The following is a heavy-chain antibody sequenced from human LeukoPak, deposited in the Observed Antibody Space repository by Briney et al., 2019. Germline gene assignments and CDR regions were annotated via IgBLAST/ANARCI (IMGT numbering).Heavy chain of an antibody. CDR3: ATERQKYFDY. J-gene: IGHJ4*02. Sequence: GGSLRLSCAASGFTFSSYAMSWVRQAPGKGLEWVSAISGSGGSTYYADSVKGRFTISRDNSKNTLYLQMNSLRTEDTAFYYCATERQKYFDYWGQGTLVTVSS. CDR2: ISGSGGST. CDR1: GFTFSSYA. V-gene: IGHV3-23*01.